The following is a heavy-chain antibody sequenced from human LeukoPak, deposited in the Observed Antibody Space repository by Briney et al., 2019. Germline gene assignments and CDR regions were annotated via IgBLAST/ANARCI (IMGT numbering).Heavy chain of an antibody. V-gene: IGHV3-15*01. CDR1: EFTFSGDW. Sequence: GSLRLSCAASEFTFSGDWMSWVRQAPGKGLEWVGRIKSKTDGGTTDYAAPVKGRFTISRDDSKNLLYLQMKSLKTDDTGVYYCSTGAFWGQGTLVTVSS. CDR2: IKSKTDGGTT. J-gene: IGHJ4*02. CDR3: STGAF.